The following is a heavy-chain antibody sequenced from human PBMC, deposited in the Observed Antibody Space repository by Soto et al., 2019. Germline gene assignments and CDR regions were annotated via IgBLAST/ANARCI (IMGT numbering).Heavy chain of an antibody. J-gene: IGHJ6*02. CDR3: PRGENHYYDSSGYYWDYYYGMDV. CDR2: IIPIFGTA. CDR1: GGTFSSYA. Sequence: QVQLVQSGAEVKKPGSSVKVSCKASGGTFSSYAISWVRQAPGQGLEWMGGIIPIFGTANYAQKFQGRVTITADESTSTAYMELSSLRSGDTAVYYCPRGENHYYDSSGYYWDYYYGMDVWGQGTTVTLSS. D-gene: IGHD3-22*01. V-gene: IGHV1-69*01.